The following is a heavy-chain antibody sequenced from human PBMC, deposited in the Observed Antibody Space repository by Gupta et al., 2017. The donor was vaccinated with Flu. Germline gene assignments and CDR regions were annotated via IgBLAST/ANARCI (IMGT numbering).Heavy chain of an antibody. Sequence: EVQLVQSGAEVKKPGATVKISCKVSGYTFTDYYMHWVQQAPGKGLEWMGLVDPEDGETIYAEKFQGRVTITADTSTDTAYMELSSLRSEDTAVDYCATGRYYDSSGYFYWFDPWGQGTLATVSS. CDR2: VDPEDGET. J-gene: IGHJ5*02. D-gene: IGHD3-22*01. V-gene: IGHV1-69-2*01. CDR3: ATGRYYDSSGYFYWFDP. CDR1: GYTFTDYY.